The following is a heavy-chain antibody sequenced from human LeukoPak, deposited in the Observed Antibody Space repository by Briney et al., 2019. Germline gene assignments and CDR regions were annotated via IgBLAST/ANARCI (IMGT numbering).Heavy chain of an antibody. D-gene: IGHD1-26*01. CDR2: ISSSSSYI. CDR1: GFTFSSYS. V-gene: IGHV3-21*04. Sequence: GGSLRLSCAASGFTFSSYSMNWVRQAPGKGLEWVSPISSSSSYIYYADSVKGRFTISRDNAKNSLYLQMNSLRAEDTAVYYCAKTTGIVGATGTFDYWGQGTLVTVSS. J-gene: IGHJ4*02. CDR3: AKTTGIVGATGTFDY.